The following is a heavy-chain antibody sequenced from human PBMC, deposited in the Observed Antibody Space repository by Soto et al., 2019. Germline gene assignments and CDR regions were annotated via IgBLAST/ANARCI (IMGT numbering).Heavy chain of an antibody. CDR1: GGSISSYY. J-gene: IGHJ5*02. CDR3: AGYSSGYYYEWFDP. Sequence: SETLSLTCTVSGGSISSYYWSWIRQPPGKGLEWIGYIYYSGSTNYNPSLKSRVTISVDTSKNQFSLKLSSVTAADTAVYYCAGYSSGYYYEWFDPWGQGTLVTVS. D-gene: IGHD3-22*01. V-gene: IGHV4-59*01. CDR2: IYYSGST.